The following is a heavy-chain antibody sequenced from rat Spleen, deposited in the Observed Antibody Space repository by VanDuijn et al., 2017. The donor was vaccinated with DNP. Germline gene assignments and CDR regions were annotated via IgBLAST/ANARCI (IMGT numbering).Heavy chain of an antibody. CDR1: GFSLTTYS. Sequence: QVQLEESGPGLMQPSQTLSLTCTVSGFSLTTYSVSWFRQPSGKGPEWMGKMWYDGDTAYNSALKSRLSISRDTSKSQVFLKMNSLQTDDTGTYYCTSDSLNSSSFVYWGQGSLVTVSS. D-gene: IGHD1-2*01. CDR3: TSDSLNSSSFVY. J-gene: IGHJ3*01. CDR2: MWYDGDT. V-gene: IGHV2-63*01.